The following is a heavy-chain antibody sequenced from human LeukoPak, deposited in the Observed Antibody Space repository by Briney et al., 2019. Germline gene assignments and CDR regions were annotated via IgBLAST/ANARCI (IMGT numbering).Heavy chain of an antibody. CDR1: GGSISSGGYS. CDR3: ATLTTVNYFDY. J-gene: IGHJ4*02. D-gene: IGHD4-17*01. Sequence: SETLSLTCAVSGGSISSGGYSWSWIRQPPGKGLEWIGYIYHSGSTYYNPSLKSRVTISVDRSKNQFSLKLSSVTAADTAVYYCATLTTVNYFDYWGQGTLVTVSS. CDR2: IYHSGST. V-gene: IGHV4-30-2*01.